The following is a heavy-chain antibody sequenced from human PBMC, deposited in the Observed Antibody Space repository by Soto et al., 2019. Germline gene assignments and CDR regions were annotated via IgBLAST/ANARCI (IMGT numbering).Heavy chain of an antibody. Sequence: SLRLSCAASGFTFSSYAMSWVRQAPGKGLEWVSAISGSGGSTYYADSVKGRFTISRDNSKNTLYLQMNSLRAEDMAVYYCAKLGYCSSTSCYFYYYYGMDVWGQGTTVTVSS. CDR3: AKLGYCSSTSCYFYYYYGMDV. V-gene: IGHV3-23*01. CDR1: GFTFSSYA. J-gene: IGHJ6*02. D-gene: IGHD2-2*01. CDR2: ISGSGGST.